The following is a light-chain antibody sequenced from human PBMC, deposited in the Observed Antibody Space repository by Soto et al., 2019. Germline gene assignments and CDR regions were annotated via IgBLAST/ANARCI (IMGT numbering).Light chain of an antibody. CDR1: SSDVGAYNL. CDR3: ASLTTTNFV. Sequence: QSALTQPASVSGSPGQSITISCTGTSSDVGAYNLVSWYQHLPDKAPKLIISEVTNRPSGVSDRFSCSKSGNTASLTISGLQAEDEADYSCASLTTTNFVFGSGTKLTVL. CDR2: EVT. J-gene: IGLJ1*01. V-gene: IGLV2-14*01.